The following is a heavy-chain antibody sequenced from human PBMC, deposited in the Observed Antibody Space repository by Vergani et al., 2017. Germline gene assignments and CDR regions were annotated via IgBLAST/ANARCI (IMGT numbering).Heavy chain of an antibody. CDR1: GYTFTSYD. Sequence: QVQLVQSGAEVKKPGASVKVSCKASGYTFTSYDINWVRQATGQGLEWMGWMNPNSGNTGYAQKFQGRVTMTRNTSISTAYMELSSLRSEDTAVYYCAADQISYYDSSGYYYEFDYWGQGTLVTVSS. D-gene: IGHD3-22*01. J-gene: IGHJ4*02. CDR2: MNPNSGNT. V-gene: IGHV1-8*01. CDR3: AADQISYYDSSGYYYEFDY.